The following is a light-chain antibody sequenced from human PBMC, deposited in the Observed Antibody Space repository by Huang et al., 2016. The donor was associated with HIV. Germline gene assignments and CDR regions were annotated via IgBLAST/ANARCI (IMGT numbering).Light chain of an antibody. J-gene: IGKJ4*01. CDR1: QSVSSY. V-gene: IGKV3-11*01. CDR3: QQRSNWPLT. Sequence: EIVLTQSPATLSLSPGERANLSCRSSQSVSSYLAWYQQQPGQTPMLLIYDTSNRATGIPARFSGSWSGTDFTLTISSLEPEDFAFYYCQQRSNWPLTFGGGTKVEIK. CDR2: DTS.